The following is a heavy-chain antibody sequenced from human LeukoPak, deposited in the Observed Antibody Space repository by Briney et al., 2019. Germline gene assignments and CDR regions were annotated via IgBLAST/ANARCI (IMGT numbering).Heavy chain of an antibody. CDR2: IYYSGTT. CDR3: ARHYGSGTYPLDS. J-gene: IGHJ4*02. CDR1: GGSISGYY. Sequence: PSETLSLTCTVSGGSISGYYWSWIRQPPAKGLEWIAYIYYSGTTNYNPSLKSRVTISVDTSKNQFSLKLSSVTAADTAVYYCARHYGSGTYPLDSWGQGTLVTVSS. D-gene: IGHD3-10*01. V-gene: IGHV4-59*08.